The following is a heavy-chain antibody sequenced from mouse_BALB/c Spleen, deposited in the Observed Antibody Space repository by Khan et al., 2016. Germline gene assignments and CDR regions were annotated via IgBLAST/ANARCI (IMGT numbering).Heavy chain of an antibody. J-gene: IGHJ1*01. CDR2: INPSTGST. CDR1: GFTFTNYW. V-gene: IGHV1-7*01. CDR3: ARSHWYFDV. Sequence: QVQLKQSGAELAKPGASVKMSCKASGFTFTNYWMHWVKQRPGQGLEWIGYINPSTGSTEYNQKFRDKATLTADKSSSTVYMQLSSLTSEDSAGYYCARSHWYFDVWGAGTTVTVSS.